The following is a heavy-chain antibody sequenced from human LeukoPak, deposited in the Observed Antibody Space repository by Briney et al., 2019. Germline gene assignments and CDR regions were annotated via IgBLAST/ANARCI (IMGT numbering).Heavy chain of an antibody. CDR2: ISTSSSYI. J-gene: IGHJ4*02. CDR1: GFTFSFYT. CDR3: ARHRTASDY. Sequence: GGSLRLSCAASGFTFSFYTMSWVRHAPGKGLEWVSSISTSSSYIYYADSLKGRFTISRDNAKNSLSLQMNSLRAEDTAVYYCARHRTASDYWGQGTLVTVSS. D-gene: IGHD3-16*02. V-gene: IGHV3-21*01.